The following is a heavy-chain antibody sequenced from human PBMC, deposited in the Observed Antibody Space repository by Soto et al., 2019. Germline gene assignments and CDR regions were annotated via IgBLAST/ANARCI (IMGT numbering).Heavy chain of an antibody. CDR3: ARVDHRGYFAILTDY. D-gene: IGHD3-9*01. CDR1: GDSLSSGGHY. V-gene: IGHV4-31*03. J-gene: IGHJ4*02. Sequence: QVQLQESGPGLVKPSQTLSLTCTVSGDSLSSGGHYWSWIRQHPGKGPEWIGHIYESVNTYYSPSLRSRVTTSADMSKNQFSLNLRSVTAADTAVYYCARVDHRGYFAILTDYWGQGTLVTVSS. CDR2: IYESVNT.